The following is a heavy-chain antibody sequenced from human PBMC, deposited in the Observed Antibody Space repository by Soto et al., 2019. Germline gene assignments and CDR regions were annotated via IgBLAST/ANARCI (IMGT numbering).Heavy chain of an antibody. Sequence: QLQLQESGPGLVKPSETLSLTCTVSGGSISSSSYYWGWIHQPPGKGLEWIGSIYYSGSTYYNPSLKSRVTISVDTSKNQFSLKLSSVTAADTAVYYCARLESGIVVVTATRNWFDPWGQGTLVTVSS. CDR1: GGSISSSSYY. D-gene: IGHD2-21*02. CDR3: ARLESGIVVVTATRNWFDP. CDR2: IYYSGST. J-gene: IGHJ5*02. V-gene: IGHV4-39*01.